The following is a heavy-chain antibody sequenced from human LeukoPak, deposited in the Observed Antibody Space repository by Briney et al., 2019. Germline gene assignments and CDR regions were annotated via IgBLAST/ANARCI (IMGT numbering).Heavy chain of an antibody. CDR1: GFTFSTYA. V-gene: IGHV3-23*01. J-gene: IGHJ4*02. CDR2: ISGSGGST. CDR3: AKPNAADYYDSSGSYFDY. Sequence: GGSLRLSCAASGFTFSTYAMSWVRQAPGKGLEWVSGISGSGGSTYYADSVKGRFTISRDNSKNTLYLQMNSLSAEDTAVYYCAKPNAADYYDSSGSYFDYWGQGTLVTVSS. D-gene: IGHD3-22*01.